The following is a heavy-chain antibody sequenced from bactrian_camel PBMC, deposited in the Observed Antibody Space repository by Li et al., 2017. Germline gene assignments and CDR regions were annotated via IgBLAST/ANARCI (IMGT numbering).Heavy chain of an antibody. Sequence: QLVESGGGSVQAGGSLRLSCAVSGYTYISYCMKWFRQAPGKEREGVAAIMILGATTYYADSVKGRFTISQDSAKNMVYLQVNSLNAEDTAMYYCAVGPRSSGYCRLTPPPHLVSGWWGQGTQVTVS. J-gene: IGHJ4*01. D-gene: IGHD2*01. V-gene: IGHV3S1*01. CDR3: AVGPRSSGYCRLTPPPHLVSGW. CDR2: IMILGATT. CDR1: GYTYISYC.